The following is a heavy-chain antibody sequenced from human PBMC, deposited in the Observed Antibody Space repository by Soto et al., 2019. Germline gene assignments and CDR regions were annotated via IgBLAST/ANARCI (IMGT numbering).Heavy chain of an antibody. V-gene: IGHV4-59*01. CDR1: GGSISSYY. J-gene: IGHJ4*02. CDR3: ARVRIAAAVYFDY. D-gene: IGHD6-13*01. CDR2: IYYSGST. Sequence: SETLSLTCTVSGGSISSYYWSWIRQPPGKGLKWIGYIYYSGSTNYNPSLKSRVTISVDTSKNQFSLKLSSVTAADTAVYYCARVRIAAAVYFDYWGQGTLVTVSS.